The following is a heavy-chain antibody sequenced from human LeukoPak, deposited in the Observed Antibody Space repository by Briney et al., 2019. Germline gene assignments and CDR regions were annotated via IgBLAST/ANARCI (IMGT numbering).Heavy chain of an antibody. CDR1: GFTFSSYA. D-gene: IGHD3-3*01. CDR3: ARDQWGIFGVVYYYYYGMDV. Sequence: PGGSLRLFCGASGFTFSSYAMQWVRQAPGKGLEWGAVISYDGSNKYYADSVKGRFTISRDNSKNTLYLQLNSLRAEDTAVYYCARDQWGIFGVVYYYYYGMDVWGQGTTVTVSS. CDR2: ISYDGSNK. J-gene: IGHJ6*02. V-gene: IGHV3-30*04.